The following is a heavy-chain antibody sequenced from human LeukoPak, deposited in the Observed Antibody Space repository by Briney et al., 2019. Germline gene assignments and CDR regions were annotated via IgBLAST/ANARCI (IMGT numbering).Heavy chain of an antibody. CDR2: ISYDGSNK. CDR3: ARGPDYDILADYFDY. J-gene: IGHJ4*02. D-gene: IGHD3-9*01. CDR1: EFTFSKYG. Sequence: PGGSLRLSCAASEFTFSKYGMHWVRQAPGKGLEWVAVISYDGSNKFYADSVRGRFTISRDNSKNTLFLQMNSLRPEDTAVYYCARGPDYDILADYFDYWGQGTLVTVSS. V-gene: IGHV3-30*03.